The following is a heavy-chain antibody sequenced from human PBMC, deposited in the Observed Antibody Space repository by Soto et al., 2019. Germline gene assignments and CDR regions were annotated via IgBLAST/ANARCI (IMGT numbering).Heavy chain of an antibody. V-gene: IGHV4-59*08. Sequence: SETLSLTCTVSGGSISSYYWSWIRQPPGKGLEWIGYIYYSGSTNYNPSLKSRVTISVDTYKNQFSLKLSSVTAADTAVYYCARHRDIVVVPAAEGGNWFDPWGQGTLVTVSS. CDR1: GGSISSYY. CDR2: IYYSGST. CDR3: ARHRDIVVVPAAEGGNWFDP. J-gene: IGHJ5*02. D-gene: IGHD2-2*01.